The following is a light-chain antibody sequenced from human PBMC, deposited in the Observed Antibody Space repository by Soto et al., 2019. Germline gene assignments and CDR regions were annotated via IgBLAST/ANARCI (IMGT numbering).Light chain of an antibody. Sequence: EKVMTQSPATLSVSPGERATLSCRASQSVNNNLAWYQQIPGRAPRLLIYDVSTRATGIPARFSGCGSETEFTLTISSLQSEDFGIYFCHQYNVWPATFGQGTRLEIK. J-gene: IGKJ5*01. CDR2: DVS. CDR3: HQYNVWPAT. V-gene: IGKV3-15*01. CDR1: QSVNNN.